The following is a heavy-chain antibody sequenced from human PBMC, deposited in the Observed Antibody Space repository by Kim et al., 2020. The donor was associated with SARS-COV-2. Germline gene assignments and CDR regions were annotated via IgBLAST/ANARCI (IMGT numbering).Heavy chain of an antibody. CDR3: ARDVAKGRGGYYYYGMDV. J-gene: IGHJ6*02. V-gene: IGHV3-21*01. D-gene: IGHD2-15*01. CDR2: ISSSSSYI. Sequence: GGSLRLSCAASGFTFSSYSMNWVRQAPGKGLEWVSSISSSSSYIYYADSVKGRFTISRDNAKNSLYLQMNSLRAEDTAVYYCARDVAKGRGGYYYYGMDVWGQGTTVTVSS. CDR1: GFTFSSYS.